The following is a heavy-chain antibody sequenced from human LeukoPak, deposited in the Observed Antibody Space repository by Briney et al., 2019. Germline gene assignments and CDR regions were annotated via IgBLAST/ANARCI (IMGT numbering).Heavy chain of an antibody. CDR3: ASGTYYYFDF. V-gene: IGHV4-59*01. J-gene: IGHJ4*02. Sequence: PSETLSLTCTDSGGSISSYYWSWIRQPPGKGLEWIGYIYYSGDTNYNPSLKSRGTISVDTSNNQVSLKLNSATAADTAVYYCASGTYYYFDFWGQGALVTVSS. CDR1: GGSISSYY. CDR2: IYYSGDT. D-gene: IGHD6-13*01.